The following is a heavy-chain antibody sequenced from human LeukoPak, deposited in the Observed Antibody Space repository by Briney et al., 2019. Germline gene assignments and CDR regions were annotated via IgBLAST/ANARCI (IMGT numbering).Heavy chain of an antibody. V-gene: IGHV3-30*18. J-gene: IGHJ4*02. D-gene: IGHD2-2*01. Sequence: GGSLRLSCAASGFIFSSYSMSWVRQAPGKGLEWVAVISYDGRNIHYPDSVKGRFTISRDISTDTLWLQMDSLRTEDTAVYYCAKGPLRGTAAAIDYWGQGTLVTVSS. CDR1: GFIFSSYS. CDR2: ISYDGRNI. CDR3: AKGPLRGTAAAIDY.